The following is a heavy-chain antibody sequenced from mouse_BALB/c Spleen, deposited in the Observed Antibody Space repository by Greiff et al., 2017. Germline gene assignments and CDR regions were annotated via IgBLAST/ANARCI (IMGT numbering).Heavy chain of an antibody. V-gene: IGHV5-12-2*01. D-gene: IGHD2-4*01. CDR1: GFTFSSYT. CDR2: ISNGGGST. CDR3: ARRIYYDYDGFAY. Sequence: EVQVVESGGGLVQPGGSLKLSCAASGFTFSSYTMSWVRQTPEKRLEWVAYISNGGGSTYYPDTVKGRFTISRDNAKNTLYLQMSSLKSEDTAMYYCARRIYYDYDGFAYWGQGTLVTVSA. J-gene: IGHJ3*01.